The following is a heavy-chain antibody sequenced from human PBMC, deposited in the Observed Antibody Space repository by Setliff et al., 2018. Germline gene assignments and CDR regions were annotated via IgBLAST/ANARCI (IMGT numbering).Heavy chain of an antibody. CDR1: GGTFSSYG. J-gene: IGHJ6*03. V-gene: IGHV1-69*05. D-gene: IGHD6-6*01. Sequence: PSVKVSCKASGGTFSSYGISWVRQAPGQGLEWMGGTIPMFGTTNYARKFQGRVTIITDESTSTAYMQLSSLGSEDTAVYYCVREGVHSRSSTDYRYYMDVWGKGTTVTAP. CDR2: TIPMFGTT. CDR3: VREGVHSRSSTDYRYYMDV.